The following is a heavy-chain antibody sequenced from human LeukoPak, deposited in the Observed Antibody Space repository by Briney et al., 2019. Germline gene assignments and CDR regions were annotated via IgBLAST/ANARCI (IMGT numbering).Heavy chain of an antibody. V-gene: IGHV3-23*01. CDR1: GFTFSSYA. Sequence: TGGSLRLSCAASGFTFSSYAMSWVRQAPGKGLEWVSAISGSGGSTYYADSVKGRFTISRDNSKNTLYLQMNSLRAEDTAVYYCAKGRSSSTTYDAFDIWGQGTMVTVSS. J-gene: IGHJ3*02. CDR3: AKGRSSSTTYDAFDI. CDR2: ISGSGGST. D-gene: IGHD6-13*01.